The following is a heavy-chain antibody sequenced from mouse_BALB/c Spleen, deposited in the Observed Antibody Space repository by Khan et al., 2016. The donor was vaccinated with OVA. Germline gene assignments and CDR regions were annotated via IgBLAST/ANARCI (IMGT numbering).Heavy chain of an antibody. CDR2: IWNDGTT. CDR3: ARQPYYHYNIMDY. CDR1: GFSLTNYG. J-gene: IGHJ4*01. D-gene: IGHD2-10*01. V-gene: IGHV2-6-1*01. Sequence: QVQLQQSGPGLAAPSQSLSITCTISGFSLTNYGVHWVRQPPGKGLEWLVVIWNDGTTTYNSALKSRLTITKDNSQSQVFLKMNSLQNDDTAIYFCARQPYYHYNIMDYWGQGTSVTVSS.